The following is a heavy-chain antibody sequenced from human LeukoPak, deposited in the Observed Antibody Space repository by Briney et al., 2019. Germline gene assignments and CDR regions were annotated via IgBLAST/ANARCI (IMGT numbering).Heavy chain of an antibody. CDR1: GFTFSKYW. D-gene: IGHD3-22*01. V-gene: IGHV3-7*01. Sequence: GGSLRLSCVASGFTFSKYWLGWVRQRPGKGPEWVANIKQGANDRSYVDSVKGRFTIFRDNAKTSVYLQMNNLRAEDTAVYYCASLYSSGYCDYWGQGTLVTVSS. J-gene: IGHJ4*02. CDR2: IKQGANDR. CDR3: ASLYSSGYCDY.